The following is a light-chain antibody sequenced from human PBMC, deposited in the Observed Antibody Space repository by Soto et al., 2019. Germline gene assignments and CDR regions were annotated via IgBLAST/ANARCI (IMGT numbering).Light chain of an antibody. CDR3: QQVDSFPLS. V-gene: IGKV1-12*01. J-gene: IGKJ4*01. Sequence: IQVTQSPSSVSASIGDRVTITCRASQGISGWLAWYQQKPGKPPKLLIYAASSLQSEVPSRFSGSGSGTEFTLTITSLQPEDFATYYCQQVDSFPLSFGGGTKVEIK. CDR1: QGISGW. CDR2: AAS.